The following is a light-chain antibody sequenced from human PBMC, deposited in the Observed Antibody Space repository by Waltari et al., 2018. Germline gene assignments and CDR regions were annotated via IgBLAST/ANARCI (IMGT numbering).Light chain of an antibody. J-gene: IGLJ3*02. CDR3: AAWDDSLSGWV. Sequence: QSVLTQPTSVSGTPGQRVTLFCSGSSSNIGSNYVHWYQHLPGTAPKLPIYRNNQRPSGVPDRFSGSQPGTSASLAISGLRSGEEADYYCAAWDDSLSGWVFGGGPKLTVL. CDR2: RNN. CDR1: SSNIGSNY. V-gene: IGLV1-47*01.